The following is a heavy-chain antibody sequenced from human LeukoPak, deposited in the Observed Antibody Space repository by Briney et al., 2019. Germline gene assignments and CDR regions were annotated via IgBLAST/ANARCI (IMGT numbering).Heavy chain of an antibody. D-gene: IGHD4-11*01. CDR1: GGSISSYY. J-gene: IGHJ6*02. V-gene: IGHV4-59*01. Sequence: LETLSLTCTVSGGSISSYYWSWIRQPPGKGLEWIGYIYYSGSTNYNPSLKSRVTISVDTSKNQFSLKLSSVTAADPAVYYCARGVTTPPYYYYYGMDVWGQGTTVTVSS. CDR2: IYYSGST. CDR3: ARGVTTPPYYYYYGMDV.